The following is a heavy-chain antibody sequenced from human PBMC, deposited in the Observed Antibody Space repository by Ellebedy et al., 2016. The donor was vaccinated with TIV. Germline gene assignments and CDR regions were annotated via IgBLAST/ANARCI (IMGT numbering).Heavy chain of an antibody. J-gene: IGHJ5*02. CDR3: ARRIAVAGADH. CDR1: GFTFSTYW. Sequence: GESLKISXAASGFTFSTYWMDWARQVPGKGLEWVANIKQHGGEKYYVDSVKGRFTISRDNAKNSLYLQMNSLRAEDTAVYYCARRIAVAGADHWGQGTLVTVSS. CDR2: IKQHGGEK. V-gene: IGHV3-7*03. D-gene: IGHD6-19*01.